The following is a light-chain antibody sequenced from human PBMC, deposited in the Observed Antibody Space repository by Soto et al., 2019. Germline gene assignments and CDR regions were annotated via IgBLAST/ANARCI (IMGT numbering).Light chain of an antibody. V-gene: IGKV3-11*01. CDR3: QLRSNGPWT. CDR2: DAS. J-gene: IGKJ1*01. Sequence: EIVMMQFPATLSVSPGERVTLSCRASQSVSQSVTTNLAWYQQKPGQAPRLLIFDASARAVDIPGRFSGSGSGTDFTPPISSQEPKVFAFYYCQLRSNGPWTSGQGPKVDIK. CDR1: QSVSQSVTTN.